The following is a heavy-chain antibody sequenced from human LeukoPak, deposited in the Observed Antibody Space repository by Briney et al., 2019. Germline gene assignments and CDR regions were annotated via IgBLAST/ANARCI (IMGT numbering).Heavy chain of an antibody. V-gene: IGHV1-2*06. CDR2: INPNSGGT. Sequence: ASVKVSCKASGYIFTGYYMHWVRQAPGQGLEWMGRINPNSGGTNYAQKFQGRVTMTRDTSISTAYMELSRQRSDDTAVYYCARQTMVAATRVVNWFNPWGQGTLVTVSS. CDR3: ARQTMVAATRVVNWFNP. CDR1: GYIFTGYY. J-gene: IGHJ5*02. D-gene: IGHD2-15*01.